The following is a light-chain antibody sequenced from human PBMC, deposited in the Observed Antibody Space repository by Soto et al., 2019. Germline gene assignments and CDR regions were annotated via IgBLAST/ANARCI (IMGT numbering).Light chain of an antibody. J-gene: IGKJ5*01. V-gene: IGKV3-15*01. CDR3: QQYNTWPPIT. CDR1: QSVNNN. Sequence: EIVMTQSPATLSVSPGERVTLSCRASQSVNNNLAWYQQKPGQAPRLLIYGASTRATGLPARFSGSGSGTDFTLTISSLQSEDFAVYYCQQYNTWPPITFGQGTRLEIK. CDR2: GAS.